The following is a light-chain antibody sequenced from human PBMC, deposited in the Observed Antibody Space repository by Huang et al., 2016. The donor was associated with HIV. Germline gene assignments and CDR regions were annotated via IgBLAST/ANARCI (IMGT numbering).Light chain of an antibody. J-gene: IGKJ1*01. V-gene: IGKV4-1*01. CDR1: QSVLYNSNNKNY. Sequence: DIVMTQSPDSLTVSLGERVTINCKSSQSVLYNSNNKNYLAWYHQKPGQPPKRLMYWASSREVGVPDRFSGSGSGTDFTLTISSLQAEDVAVYYCQQYYSSPLTFGQGTKVEIK. CDR2: WAS. CDR3: QQYYSSPLT.